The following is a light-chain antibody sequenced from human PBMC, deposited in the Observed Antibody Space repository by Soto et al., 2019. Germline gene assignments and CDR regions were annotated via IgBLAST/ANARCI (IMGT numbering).Light chain of an antibody. CDR2: EVS. CDR1: SSDVGGYNY. CDR3: SSYAGREV. V-gene: IGLV2-8*01. Sequence: QSALTQPPSASGSPGQSVTISCTGTSSDVGGYNYVSWYQQHPGKAPKLMIYEVSKRPSGVPDRFSGSKSGNTASLTVSGLQAEDEADYYCSSYAGREVFGGGTKLTVL. J-gene: IGLJ2*01.